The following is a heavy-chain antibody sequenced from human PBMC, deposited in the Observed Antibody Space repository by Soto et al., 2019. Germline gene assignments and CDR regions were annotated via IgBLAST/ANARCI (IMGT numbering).Heavy chain of an antibody. D-gene: IGHD1-1*01. J-gene: IGHJ3*01. CDR3: ASWHEREHAYDV. CDR2: LYDVDGT. CDR1: GLTVSGKKY. V-gene: IGHV3-53*01. Sequence: DVQLVESGGGLIQPGESLRLSCAAFGLTVSGKKYVAWVRQAPGKGLEWVSALYDVDGTYYADSVKGRFTTSRDSSKTTVYLQMNGLRPDDTAVYYCASWHEREHAYDVWGQGRTVIVSS.